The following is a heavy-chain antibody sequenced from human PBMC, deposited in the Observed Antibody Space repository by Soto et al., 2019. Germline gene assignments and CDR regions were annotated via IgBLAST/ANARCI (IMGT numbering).Heavy chain of an antibody. D-gene: IGHD3-10*01. CDR1: GGSFSGYY. Sequence: PSETLSLTCAVYGGSFSGYYWRWIRQPPGKGLEWIGEINHSGSTNYNPSLKSRVTISVDTPKNQFSLKLSSVTAADTAVYYGARRSGYNYYGMDVWGQGTPVTVSS. CDR3: ARRSGYNYYGMDV. V-gene: IGHV4-34*01. CDR2: INHSGST. J-gene: IGHJ6*02.